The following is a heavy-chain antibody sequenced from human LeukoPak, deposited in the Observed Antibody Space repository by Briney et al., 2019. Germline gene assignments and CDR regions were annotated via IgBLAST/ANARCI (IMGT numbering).Heavy chain of an antibody. D-gene: IGHD2-15*01. CDR3: ARVALVGYYFDY. Sequence: SETLSLTCTVSGGSISSSSYYWGWIRQPPGKGLEWIANIYYSGSTYYNPSLKSRVTISVDTSKNQSSLKLSSVTAADTAVYYCARVALVGYYFDYWGQGTLVTVSS. CDR2: IYYSGST. J-gene: IGHJ4*02. V-gene: IGHV4-39*07. CDR1: GGSISSSSYY.